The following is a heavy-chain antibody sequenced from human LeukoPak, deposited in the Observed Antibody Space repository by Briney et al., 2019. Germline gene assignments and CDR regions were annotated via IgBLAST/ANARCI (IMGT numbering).Heavy chain of an antibody. CDR2: IRYDGSNK. CDR1: GFTFSSYG. Sequence: PGGSLRLSCAASGFTFSSYGMHWVRQAPGKGLEWVAFIRYDGSNKYYADSVKGRFTISRDNSKNTLYLQMNSLRAEDTAVYYCAKDLSVVAASNFDYWGQGTLVTVSS. D-gene: IGHD2-15*01. J-gene: IGHJ4*02. V-gene: IGHV3-30*02. CDR3: AKDLSVVAASNFDY.